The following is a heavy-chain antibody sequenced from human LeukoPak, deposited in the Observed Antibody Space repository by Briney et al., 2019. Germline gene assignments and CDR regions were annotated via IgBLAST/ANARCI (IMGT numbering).Heavy chain of an antibody. J-gene: IGHJ4*02. CDR2: ISGGSRYT. D-gene: IGHD3-10*01. CDR3: AREYGSGSCFDF. V-gene: IGHV3-11*05. CDR1: GFTFSKSA. Sequence: SGGSLRLSCEASGFTFSKSAMSWIRQAPGKGLERVPYISGGSRYTNYADSVKGRFTISRDNAKNSLYLQMNSLRAEDTAVYYCAREYGSGSCFDFWGQGTLVTVSS.